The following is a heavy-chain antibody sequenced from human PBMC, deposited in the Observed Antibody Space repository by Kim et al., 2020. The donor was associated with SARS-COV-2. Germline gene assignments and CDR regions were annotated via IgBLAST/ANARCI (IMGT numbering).Heavy chain of an antibody. D-gene: IGHD5-12*01. CDR3: ARRGRTIDAFDI. J-gene: IGHJ3*02. V-gene: IGHV4-4*09. Sequence: TNYHPSLRSRVTFSIDTSQRQFSLRLNSVSAADTAVYFCARRGRTIDAFDIWGPGTMVTVSS. CDR2: T.